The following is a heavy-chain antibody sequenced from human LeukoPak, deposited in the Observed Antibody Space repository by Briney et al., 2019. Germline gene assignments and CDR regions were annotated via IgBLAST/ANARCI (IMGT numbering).Heavy chain of an antibody. CDR2: ISYDGSNK. J-gene: IGHJ5*02. D-gene: IGHD3-22*01. CDR1: GFTFSSYA. Sequence: PGRSLRLSCAASGFTFSSYAMHWVRQAPGKGLEWVAVISYDGSNKYYADPVKGRFTISRDNSKNTLYLQMNSLRAEDTAVYYCARGRYYYDSSGSIRGPPEGPWGQGTLVTVSS. CDR3: ARGRYYYDSSGSIRGPPEGP. V-gene: IGHV3-30-3*01.